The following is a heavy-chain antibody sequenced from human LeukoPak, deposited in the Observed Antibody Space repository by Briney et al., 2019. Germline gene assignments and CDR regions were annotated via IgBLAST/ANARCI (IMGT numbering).Heavy chain of an antibody. V-gene: IGHV3-23*01. D-gene: IGHD6-19*01. Sequence: GGSLRLSCAVSGFTFSSYAMSWVRQAPGKGLEWVSGLSGSGSNTEYADSVKGRFTISRDNSKSTLYLQMNSLRAEDTAVYYCAKDSSIAVAGEVAFDIWGQGTMVTVSS. CDR2: LSGSGSNT. CDR1: GFTFSSYA. CDR3: AKDSSIAVAGEVAFDI. J-gene: IGHJ3*02.